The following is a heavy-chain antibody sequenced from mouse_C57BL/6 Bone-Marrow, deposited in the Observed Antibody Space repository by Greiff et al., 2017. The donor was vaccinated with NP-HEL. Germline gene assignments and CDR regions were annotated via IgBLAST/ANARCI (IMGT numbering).Heavy chain of an antibody. J-gene: IGHJ4*01. CDR2: IYPGSGST. CDR3: AREGMGYRYYAMDY. V-gene: IGHV1-55*01. Sequence: VKLQQPGAELVKPGASVKLSCKASGYTFTSYWITWVKQRPGQGLEWIGDIYPGSGSTNYNEKFKSKATLTVDTSSSTAYMQLSSLTSEDSAVYYCAREGMGYRYYAMDYWGQGTSVTVSS. D-gene: IGHD2-10*02. CDR1: GYTFTSYW.